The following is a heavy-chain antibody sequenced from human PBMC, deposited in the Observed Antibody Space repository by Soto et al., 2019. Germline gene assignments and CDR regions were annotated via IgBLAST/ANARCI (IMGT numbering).Heavy chain of an antibody. D-gene: IGHD3-22*01. Sequence: SETLSLTGTVSVGSIISSTWSRCVRHPPGEGLGWIREIYHSLTTNYNPSLKSRVTMSVDKSKNQFSLKLSSVTAADTAVYYCARVRAYYYDSSGTQGIDYWGQGTLVTVSS. CDR2: IYHSLTT. CDR1: VGSIISSTW. V-gene: IGHV4-4*02. J-gene: IGHJ4*02. CDR3: ARVRAYYYDSSGTQGIDY.